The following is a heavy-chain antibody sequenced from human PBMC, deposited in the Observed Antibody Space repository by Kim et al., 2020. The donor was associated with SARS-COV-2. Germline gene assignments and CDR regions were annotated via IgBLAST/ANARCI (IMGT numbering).Heavy chain of an antibody. V-gene: IGHV3-53*01. CDR3: ARGGETYYYDSSGYNDY. D-gene: IGHD3-22*01. Sequence: KGRFTNSRDNSKNTLYLQMNSLRAEDTAVYYCARGGETYYYDSSGYNDYCGQGTLVTVSS. J-gene: IGHJ4*02.